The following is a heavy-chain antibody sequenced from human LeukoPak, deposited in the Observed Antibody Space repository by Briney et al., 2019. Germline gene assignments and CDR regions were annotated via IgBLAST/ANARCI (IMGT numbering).Heavy chain of an antibody. CDR3: VRALGSSSADY. CDR2: IKHDGSEK. J-gene: IGHJ4*02. CDR1: GFTITNYW. D-gene: IGHD6-6*01. Sequence: GGSLRLSCAASGFTITNYWMTWVRQAPGKGLEWVANIKHDGSEKYYVDSVEGRFTISRDNAENSLSLQMNSLRGEDTAVYYCVRALGSSSADYWGQGTLVTVSS. V-gene: IGHV3-7*01.